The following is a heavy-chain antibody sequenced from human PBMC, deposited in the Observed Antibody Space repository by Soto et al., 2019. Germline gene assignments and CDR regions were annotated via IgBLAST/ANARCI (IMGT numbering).Heavy chain of an antibody. V-gene: IGHV3-53*01. CDR2: IYSGGST. J-gene: IGHJ6*02. Sequence: GGSLRLSCAASGFTVSSNYMSWVRQAPGKGLEWVSVIYSGGSTYYADSVKGRFTISRDNSKNTLYLQMNSLRAEDTAVYYCARDRVIAAAGTGYYYGMDVWGQGTTVTVSS. CDR1: GFTVSSNY. CDR3: ARDRVIAAAGTGYYYGMDV. D-gene: IGHD6-13*01.